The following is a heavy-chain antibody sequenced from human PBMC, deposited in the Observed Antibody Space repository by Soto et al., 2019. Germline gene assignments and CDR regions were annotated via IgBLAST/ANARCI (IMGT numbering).Heavy chain of an antibody. Sequence: ASVKVSCKSSGYPFTHYGITWIRQAPGQGLEWMGWISPFNGNTNYGQTLQGRVTLTTETSTSTVYMELRSLRSDDTAVYYCARDQSFDRTYSFGLDVWGQGTTVTVSS. CDR2: ISPFNGNT. CDR1: GYPFTHYG. D-gene: IGHD2-21*01. V-gene: IGHV1-18*01. J-gene: IGHJ6*02. CDR3: ARDQSFDRTYSFGLDV.